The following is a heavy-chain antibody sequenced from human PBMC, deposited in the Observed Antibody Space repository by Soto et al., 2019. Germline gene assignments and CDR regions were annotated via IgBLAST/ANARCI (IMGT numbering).Heavy chain of an antibody. J-gene: IGHJ4*02. V-gene: IGHV3-74*01. CDR1: GFTFSSYW. D-gene: IGHD2-15*01. Sequence: EVQLVESGGGLVQPGGSLRLSCAASGFTFSSYWMHWVRQAPGKGLVWVSRINSDGSSTSYADSVKGRFTISRDNAKNTLYLQMNGLRAEDTAVYYCAREGCSGGSCYSHYWGQGTLVTVSS. CDR3: AREGCSGGSCYSHY. CDR2: INSDGSST.